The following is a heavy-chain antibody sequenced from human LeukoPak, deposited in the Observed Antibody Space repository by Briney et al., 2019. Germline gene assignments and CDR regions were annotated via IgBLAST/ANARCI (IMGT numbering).Heavy chain of an antibody. CDR2: IYPGNSDS. CDR3: VCDRGNFDSFDF. J-gene: IGHJ4*02. D-gene: IGHD1-7*01. CDR1: GYIFTTYW. Sequence: GESLKISCRGSGYIFTTYWIGWVRQMPGKRLEWMGLIYPGNSDSRYSPSFHGQVTISADKSISTAYLQWSSLKASDTAVYYCVCDRGNFDSFDFWGQGTLVTVSS. V-gene: IGHV5-51*01.